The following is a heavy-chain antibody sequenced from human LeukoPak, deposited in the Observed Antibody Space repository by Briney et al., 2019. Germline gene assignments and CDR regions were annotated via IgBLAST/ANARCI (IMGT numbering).Heavy chain of an antibody. J-gene: IGHJ3*02. CDR1: GYTFTTYY. V-gene: IGHV1-46*01. Sequence: GASVKVSCKASGYTFTTYYIHWVRQAPGQGLEWMGINDPSGERASYARKFRGRVTMTRDAFTSTVYVELNSLRSEDTAMYYCTRSSSVTMVRDADKFDIWGQGTTVTVSS. CDR3: TRSSSVTMVRDADKFDI. CDR2: NDPSGERA. D-gene: IGHD3-10*01.